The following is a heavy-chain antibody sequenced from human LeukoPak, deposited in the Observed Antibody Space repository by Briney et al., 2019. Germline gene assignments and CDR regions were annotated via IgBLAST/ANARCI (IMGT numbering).Heavy chain of an antibody. Sequence: GGSLRLSCAASRFTVSINYMTWVRQAPGKGLEWVSVIYSGGSTYYADSVKGRFTISRDNSKNTLYLQMNSLGAEDTAVYYCAKVDTAMGLDYWGQGTLVTVSS. D-gene: IGHD5-18*01. V-gene: IGHV3-66*02. CDR3: AKVDTAMGLDY. CDR2: IYSGGST. CDR1: RFTVSINY. J-gene: IGHJ4*02.